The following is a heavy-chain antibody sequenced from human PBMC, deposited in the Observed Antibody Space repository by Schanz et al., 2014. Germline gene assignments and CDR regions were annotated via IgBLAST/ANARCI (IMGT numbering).Heavy chain of an antibody. J-gene: IGHJ3*02. CDR3: ARGTMPGTFDI. V-gene: IGHV1-69*02. Sequence: QVQLVQSGAEVKKPGSSMTASCTASRSTFSSYTISWVRQARGQGLEWVGRFIPILDVGNYAQQFQGRVAFTADKSTSTAYMELSSLRYEDTALYYCARGTMPGTFDIWGQGTMVTVSS. CDR1: RSTFSSYT. D-gene: IGHD2-2*01. CDR2: FIPILDVG.